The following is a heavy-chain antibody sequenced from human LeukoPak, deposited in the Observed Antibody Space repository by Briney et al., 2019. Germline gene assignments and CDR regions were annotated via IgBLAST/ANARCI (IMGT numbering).Heavy chain of an antibody. J-gene: IGHJ6*04. V-gene: IGHV1-8*01. CDR2: MNPNSGNA. D-gene: IGHD3-22*01. CDR3: ARRYYYDGSGLRLDV. Sequence: ASVKVSCKASGYTFTSYDINWVRQAAGQGLEWMGWMNPNSGNAAYAQKFQGRVTMTRDTSISTAYMELSGLRSEDTAVYYCARRYYYDGSGLRLDVWGKGTPVTVSS. CDR1: GYTFTSYD.